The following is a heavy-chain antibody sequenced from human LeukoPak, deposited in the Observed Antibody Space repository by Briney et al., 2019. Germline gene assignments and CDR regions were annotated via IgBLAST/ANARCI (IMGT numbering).Heavy chain of an antibody. D-gene: IGHD3-10*01. V-gene: IGHV4-59*01. CDR1: GGSISSYY. CDR2: IFYSGST. Sequence: SETLSLTCTVSGGSISSYYWSWIRQPPGKGLEWIGYIFYSGSTTYNPSLKSRVTISLDTSKNQFSLKLSSVTAADTAVYYCARNGANDSGSYYLHFDYWGQGTLVTVSS. J-gene: IGHJ4*02. CDR3: ARNGANDSGSYYLHFDY.